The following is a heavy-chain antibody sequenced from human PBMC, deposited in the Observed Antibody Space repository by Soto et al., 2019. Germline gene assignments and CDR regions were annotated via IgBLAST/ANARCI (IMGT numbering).Heavy chain of an antibody. V-gene: IGHV1-2*04. CDR3: ARGDSTDCSNGVCSFFYHNDMDV. D-gene: IGHD2-8*01. Sequence: ASVKVSCKASGYSFTDYHIHWVRQAPGQGLEWLGRINPKSGGTSTAQKFQGWVTMTTDTSISTASMELTRLTSDDTAIYYCARGDSTDCSNGVCSFFYHNDMDVWGQGPTVTVS. CDR2: INPKSGGT. CDR1: GYSFTDYH. J-gene: IGHJ6*02.